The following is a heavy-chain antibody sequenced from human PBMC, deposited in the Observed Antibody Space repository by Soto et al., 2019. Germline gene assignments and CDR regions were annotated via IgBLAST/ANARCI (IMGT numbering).Heavy chain of an antibody. CDR3: ARSLGMGGDGYN. D-gene: IGHD3-16*01. CDR2: ISSSGRTI. CDR1: GFTSSDYY. J-gene: IGHJ4*02. Sequence: QVPLVESGGDLVKPGGSLRLSCAASGFTSSDYYISWIRQAPGKGLEWVSYISSSGRTIYYADSVKGRFTISRDNAKNSLYLQMNSLRAEDTAVYYCARSLGMGGDGYNWGQGTLVTVSS. V-gene: IGHV3-11*01.